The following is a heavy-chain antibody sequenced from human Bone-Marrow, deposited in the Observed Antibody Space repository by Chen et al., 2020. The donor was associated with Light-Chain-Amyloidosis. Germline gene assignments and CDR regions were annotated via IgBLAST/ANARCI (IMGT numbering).Heavy chain of an antibody. CDR1: GYTFPNYW. J-gene: IGHJ4*02. D-gene: IGHD5-12*01. V-gene: IGHV5-51*01. CDR2: IYPDDSDA. CDR3: ARRRDGYNFDY. Sequence: GYTFPNYWIGWVRQMPGKGLEWMGVIYPDDSDARYSPSFEGQVTLSADKSITTAYLQWRSLKASDTAMYYCARRRDGYNFDYWGQGTLVTVSS.